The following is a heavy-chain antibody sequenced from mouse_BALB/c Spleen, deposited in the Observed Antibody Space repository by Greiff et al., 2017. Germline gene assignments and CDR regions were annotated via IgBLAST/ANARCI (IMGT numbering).Heavy chain of an antibody. CDR1: GFTFSSFG. V-gene: IGHV5-17*02. Sequence: EVKLMESGGGLVQPGGSRKLSCAASGFTFSSFGMHWVRQAPEKGLEWVAYISSGSSTIYYADTVKGRFTISRDNPKNTLFLQMTSLRSEDTAMYYCAREEIYYYGSSHGDYAMDYWGQGTSVTVSS. D-gene: IGHD1-1*01. J-gene: IGHJ4*01. CDR3: AREEIYYYGSSHGDYAMDY. CDR2: ISSGSSTI.